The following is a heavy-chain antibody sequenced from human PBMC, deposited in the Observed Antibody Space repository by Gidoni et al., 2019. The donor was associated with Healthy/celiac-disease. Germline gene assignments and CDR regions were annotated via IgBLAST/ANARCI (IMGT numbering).Heavy chain of an antibody. CDR2: ISSSSSYI. CDR1: GFTFSSYS. Sequence: VQLVESGGGLVKPGGSLRLSCAASGFTFSSYSMNWVRQAPGKGLGLVSSISSSSSYIYYAESVKGRFTISRDNAKNSLYLQMNSLRAEDTAVYYCARDSNYYENELDYWGQGTLVTVSS. V-gene: IGHV3-21*01. J-gene: IGHJ4*02. CDR3: ARDSNYYENELDY. D-gene: IGHD3-22*01.